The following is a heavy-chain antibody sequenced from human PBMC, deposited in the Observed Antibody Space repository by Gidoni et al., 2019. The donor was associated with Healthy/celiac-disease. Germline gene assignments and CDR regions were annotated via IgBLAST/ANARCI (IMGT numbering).Heavy chain of an antibody. V-gene: IGHV4-39*01. CDR1: GGPLSSSSYY. J-gene: IGHJ3*02. Sequence: QLQLQESGPVLLKPSETLSLTCPVSGGPLSSSSYYWGWIRQPPGKGLEWIGSIYYSGSTYSNPTLKSRVTISVDTSKNQFSLKLSSVTAADTAVYYCARQGGKGSGSAFDIWGQGTMVTVSS. CDR2: IYYSGST. CDR3: ARQGGKGSGSAFDI. D-gene: IGHD2-15*01.